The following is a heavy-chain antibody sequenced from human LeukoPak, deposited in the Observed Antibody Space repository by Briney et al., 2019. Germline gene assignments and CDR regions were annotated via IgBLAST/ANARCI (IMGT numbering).Heavy chain of an antibody. CDR3: ASRSSIWSGYQDTLYYFDS. V-gene: IGHV4-59*01. CDR1: GGSISSYY. CDR2: MYYSGST. D-gene: IGHD3-3*01. Sequence: SETLSLTCTVSGGSISSYYWSWIRQPPGKRLECIGHMYYSGSTNYNPTLKRRVTISVDTSKNQCSLKLSSVTAADPAVYYCASRSSIWSGYQDTLYYFDSWGQGTLVTVSS. J-gene: IGHJ4*02.